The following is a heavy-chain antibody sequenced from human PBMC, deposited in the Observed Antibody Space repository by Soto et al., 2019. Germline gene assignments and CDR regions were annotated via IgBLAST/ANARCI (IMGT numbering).Heavy chain of an antibody. CDR1: GFTFSGYW. J-gene: IGHJ4*02. CDR3: ARAPYSNAWYRFDL. CDR2: IKHDGSVQ. D-gene: IGHD4-4*01. Sequence: QLVESGGGLVQPRGSLRLSCEASGFTFSGYWMSWVRQAPGKGLEWVADIKHDGSVQYYVDSVKGRLTISRDNAKKQLYLQMNGLRAEDTALYYCARAPYSNAWYRFDLWGQGTLVTVSS. V-gene: IGHV3-7*03.